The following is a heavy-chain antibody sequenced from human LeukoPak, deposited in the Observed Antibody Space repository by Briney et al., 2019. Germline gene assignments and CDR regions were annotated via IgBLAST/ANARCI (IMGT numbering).Heavy chain of an antibody. CDR3: ARMGLGFGWYGVYFDY. CDR1: GGSISSYY. J-gene: IGHJ4*02. V-gene: IGHV4-59*08. Sequence: SETLSLTCTVSGGSISSYYWSWIRQPPGKGLEWIGYIYYSGSTNYNPSLKSRVTISVDTSKNQFSLKLSSVTAADTAVYYCARMGLGFGWYGVYFDYWGQGTLVTVSS. D-gene: IGHD6-19*01. CDR2: IYYSGST.